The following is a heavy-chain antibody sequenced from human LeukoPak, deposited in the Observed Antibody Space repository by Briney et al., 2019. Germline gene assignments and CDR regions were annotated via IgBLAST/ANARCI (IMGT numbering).Heavy chain of an antibody. D-gene: IGHD4-17*01. CDR2: IDAHGSST. V-gene: IGHV3-74*01. Sequence: GGSLRLSCAASGFTFSSYWMHWVRQAPGKGPVWVSRIDAHGSSTNYADSVKGRFTISRDNAKNTVYLQMNSLSAEDTAMYYCTFSSYGDHIGVDAFDMWGQGTMVTVSS. CDR1: GFTFSSYW. CDR3: TFSSYGDHIGVDAFDM. J-gene: IGHJ3*02.